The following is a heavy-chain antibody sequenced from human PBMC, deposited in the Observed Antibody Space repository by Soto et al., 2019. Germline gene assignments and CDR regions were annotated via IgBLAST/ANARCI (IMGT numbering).Heavy chain of an antibody. D-gene: IGHD5-18*01. CDR3: ARVGFVNGYSYYYGMDV. Sequence: ASVKVSCKASGGTFSSYAISWVRQAPGQGLEWMGGIIPIFGTANYAQKFQGRVTITADESTSTAYMELSSLRSEDTAVYYCARVGFVNGYSYYYGMDVWGQGTTVTVSS. V-gene: IGHV1-69*13. J-gene: IGHJ6*02. CDR1: GGTFSSYA. CDR2: IIPIFGTA.